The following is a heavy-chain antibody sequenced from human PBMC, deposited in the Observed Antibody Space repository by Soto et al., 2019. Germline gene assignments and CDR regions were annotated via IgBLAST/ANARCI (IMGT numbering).Heavy chain of an antibody. D-gene: IGHD1-26*01. Sequence: SSETLSLTCAVYGGSFSGYYWSWIRQPPGKGLEWIGEINHSGSTNYNPSLKSRVTISVDTSKNQFSLKLSSVTAADTAVYYCARGGSGSYPRHYYYGMDVWGQGTTVTVSS. CDR1: GGSFSGYY. V-gene: IGHV4-34*01. J-gene: IGHJ6*02. CDR3: ARGGSGSYPRHYYYGMDV. CDR2: INHSGST.